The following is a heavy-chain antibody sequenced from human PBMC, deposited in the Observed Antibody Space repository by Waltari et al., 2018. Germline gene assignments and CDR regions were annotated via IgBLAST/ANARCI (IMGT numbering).Heavy chain of an antibody. D-gene: IGHD1-26*01. CDR1: GFTLSGYS. CDR2: FTSSDYI. J-gene: IGHJ4*02. Sequence: EVHLVESGGGLVKPGGSLRLSCAASGFTLSGYSMNWVRQAPGKGLEWVSFFTSSDYINYADSVKGRFTISRDNAKNSLYLQMNSLRVEDTAVYYCARDEVHVGPTKVAISFDYWGQGTLVTVSS. V-gene: IGHV3-21*01. CDR3: ARDEVHVGPTKVAISFDY.